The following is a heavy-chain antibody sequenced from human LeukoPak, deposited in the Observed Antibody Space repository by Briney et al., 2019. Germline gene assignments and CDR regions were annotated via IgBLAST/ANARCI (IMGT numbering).Heavy chain of an antibody. D-gene: IGHD6-19*01. CDR3: AKDQEWQWLVPFDY. CDR2: ISYDGSNK. CDR1: GFTFSSYG. V-gene: IGHV3-30*18. J-gene: IGHJ4*02. Sequence: GRSLSLSCAASGFTFSSYGMHWVRQAPGKGLEWVAVISYDGSNKYYADSVKGRFTISRDNSKNTLYLQMNSLRAEDTAVYYCAKDQEWQWLVPFDYWGQGTLVTVSS.